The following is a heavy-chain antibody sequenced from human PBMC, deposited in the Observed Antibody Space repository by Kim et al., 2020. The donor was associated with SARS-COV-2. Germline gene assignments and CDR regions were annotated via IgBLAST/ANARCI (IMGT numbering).Heavy chain of an antibody. CDR3: ARDPHYGFDY. J-gene: IGHJ4*02. D-gene: IGHD4-17*01. V-gene: IGHV1-69*01. Sequence: NYAPQFQGRVTITADESTRTDYMELSSLSSEDTAVYYCARDPHYGFDYWGQGTLVTVSS.